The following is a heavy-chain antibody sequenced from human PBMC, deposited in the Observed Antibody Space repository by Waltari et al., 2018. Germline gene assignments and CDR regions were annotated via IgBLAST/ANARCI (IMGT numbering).Heavy chain of an antibody. CDR3: ARGASGFGELSGVFNYYYGMDV. V-gene: IGHV4-39*07. CDR2: IYYSGST. Sequence: QLQLQESGPGLVKPSETLSLTCTVSGGSISSSSYYWGWIRQPPGKGLEWIGSIYYSGSTYYNPSLKSRVTISVDTSKNQFSLKLSSVTAADTAVYYCARGASGFGELSGVFNYYYGMDVWGQGTTVTVSS. J-gene: IGHJ6*02. D-gene: IGHD3-10*01. CDR1: GGSISSSSYY.